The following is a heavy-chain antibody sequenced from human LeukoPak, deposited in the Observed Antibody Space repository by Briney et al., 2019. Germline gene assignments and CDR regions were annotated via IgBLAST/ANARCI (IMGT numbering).Heavy chain of an antibody. CDR1: GYTFTSYG. J-gene: IGHJ4*02. Sequence: ASVKVSCKASGYTFTSYGISWVRQAPGQGLEWMGWISAYNGNTNYAQKFQGRVTMTRDTSTSTVYMELSSLRSEDTAVYYCARGRSSGYYDFDYWGQGTLVTVSS. CDR3: ARGRSSGYYDFDY. D-gene: IGHD3-22*01. CDR2: ISAYNGNT. V-gene: IGHV1-18*01.